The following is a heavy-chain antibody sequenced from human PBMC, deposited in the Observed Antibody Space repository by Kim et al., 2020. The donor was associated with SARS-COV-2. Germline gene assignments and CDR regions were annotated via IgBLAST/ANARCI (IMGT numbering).Heavy chain of an antibody. Sequence: GGSLRLSCAASGFTFSSYAMHWVRQAPGKGLEWVAVISYDGSNKYYADSVKGRFTISRDNSKNTLYLQMNSLRAEDTAVYYCARAFSGGYFNAFDIWGQG. CDR1: GFTFSSYA. D-gene: IGHD1-26*01. CDR3: ARAFSGGYFNAFDI. CDR2: ISYDGSNK. J-gene: IGHJ3*02. V-gene: IGHV3-30-3*01.